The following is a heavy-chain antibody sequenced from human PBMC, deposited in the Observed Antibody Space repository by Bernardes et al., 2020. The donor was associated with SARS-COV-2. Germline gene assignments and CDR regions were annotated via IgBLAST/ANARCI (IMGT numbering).Heavy chain of an antibody. CDR1: GGSISTYY. V-gene: IGHV4-59*01. CDR2: VYDTGTT. CDR3: ARGHYCGGGDCYYYFDY. J-gene: IGHJ4*02. D-gene: IGHD2-21*02. Sequence: SEPLSLTCSVSGGSISTYYWTWIRKPPGKGLEWIGYVYDTGTTKYNPSLKSRVTMSVDTSSNQFSLSLDSVTAADTAVYYCARGHYCGGGDCYYYFDYWGPGTQVTVLS.